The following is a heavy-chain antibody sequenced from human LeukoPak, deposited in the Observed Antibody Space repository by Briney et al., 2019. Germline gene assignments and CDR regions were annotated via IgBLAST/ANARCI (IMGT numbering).Heavy chain of an antibody. V-gene: IGHV3-21*01. D-gene: IGHD3-10*01. J-gene: IGHJ4*02. CDR3: ARTMVRGPFDY. CDR1: GFTFSSYS. Sequence: GGSLRLSCAASGFTFSSYSMNWVRQAPGKGLEWVSSISSSSSYIYYADSVKGRFTISRDNAKNALYLQMNSLRAEDTAVYYCARTMVRGPFDYWGQGTLVTVSS. CDR2: ISSSSSYI.